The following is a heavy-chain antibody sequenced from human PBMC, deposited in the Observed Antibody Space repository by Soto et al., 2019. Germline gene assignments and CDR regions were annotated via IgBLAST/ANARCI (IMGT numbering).Heavy chain of an antibody. CDR2: INAGNGNT. D-gene: IGHD3-3*01. CDR1: AYTFTSYA. CDR3: ARSGLLPYFDY. Sequence: ASVKVSCKASAYTFTSYAMHWVRQAPGQRLEWMGWINAGNGNTKYSQNFQGRVTITRDTSASTAYMELSSLRSEDTAVYYCARSGLLPYFDYWGQGTLVTVSS. V-gene: IGHV1-3*01. J-gene: IGHJ4*02.